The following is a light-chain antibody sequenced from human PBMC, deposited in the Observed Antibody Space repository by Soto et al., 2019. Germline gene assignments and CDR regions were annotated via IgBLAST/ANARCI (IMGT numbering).Light chain of an antibody. V-gene: IGKV1-5*03. CDR2: KAS. CDR1: QSISSW. J-gene: IGKJ1*01. CDR3: QQSET. Sequence: DIQMTQSPSTLSASVGDRVTITCRASQSISSWLAWYQQKPGKAPKLLIYKASSLESGVPSRFSGSGSGTEFTLTISSLQPDDFATYYCQQSETFGQGIKVEMK.